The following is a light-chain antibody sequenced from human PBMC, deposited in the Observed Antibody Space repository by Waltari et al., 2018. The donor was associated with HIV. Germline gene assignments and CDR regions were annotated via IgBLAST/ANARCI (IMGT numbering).Light chain of an antibody. CDR2: EVS. CDR1: SSDVGGYNY. CDR3: CSYAGSYTYV. Sequence: QSALTQPRSVSGSPGQSVTISCTGTSSDVGGYNYVSWYQQHPGKAPKLMIYEVSKRPAGVPDRFSGSKSGNTASLPISGLQAEDEADYYCCSYAGSYTYVFGTGTKVTVL. V-gene: IGLV2-11*01. J-gene: IGLJ1*01.